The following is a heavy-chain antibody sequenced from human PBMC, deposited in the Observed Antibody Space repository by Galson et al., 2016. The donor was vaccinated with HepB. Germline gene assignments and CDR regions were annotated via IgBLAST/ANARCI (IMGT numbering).Heavy chain of an antibody. V-gene: IGHV4-31*03. CDR1: GGSISSGGHY. Sequence: TLSLTCTVAGGSISSGGHYWSWIRQHPGRGLEWIGYIYYSGSTDYNPALKSRLIISIDTSKNQFSLKVRSVTAADTAVYYCARAAVIPGARMVFDLWGQGTLVTVSS. J-gene: IGHJ5*02. CDR2: IYYSGST. D-gene: IGHD2-2*01. CDR3: ARAAVIPGARMVFDL.